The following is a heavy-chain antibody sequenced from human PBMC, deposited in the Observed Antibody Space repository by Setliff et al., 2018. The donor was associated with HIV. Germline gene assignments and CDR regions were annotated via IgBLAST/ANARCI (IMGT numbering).Heavy chain of an antibody. CDR3: AREVGQQWISDAFDI. J-gene: IGHJ3*02. Sequence: GGSLRLSCAAPGFTFSDYYMSWIRQAPGKGLEWVSYISSSSSYTNYADSVKGRFTISRDNSNNTLYLQMNSLRAEDTAVYYCAREVGQQWISDAFDIWGQGTMVTVSS. D-gene: IGHD6-19*01. V-gene: IGHV3-11*05. CDR2: ISSSSSYT. CDR1: GFTFSDYY.